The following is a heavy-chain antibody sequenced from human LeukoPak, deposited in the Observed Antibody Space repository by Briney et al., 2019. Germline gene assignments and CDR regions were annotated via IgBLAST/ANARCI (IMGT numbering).Heavy chain of an antibody. V-gene: IGHV3-21*01. D-gene: IGHD5-18*01. CDR2: ISSSSSYI. CDR1: GFTFSSYW. Sequence: GGSLRLSCAASGFTFSSYWMNWVRQAPGKGLEWVSSISSSSSYIYYADSVKGRFTISRDNAKNSLYLQMNSLRAEDTAVYYCARTRGYSDAFDIWGQGTMVTVSS. CDR3: ARTRGYSDAFDI. J-gene: IGHJ3*02.